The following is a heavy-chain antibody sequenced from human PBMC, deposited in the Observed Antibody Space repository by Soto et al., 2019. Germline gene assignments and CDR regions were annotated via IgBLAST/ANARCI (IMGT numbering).Heavy chain of an antibody. Sequence: GGSLRLSCAASGFIFSSFGMHWVRQAPGKGLEWVAHIWYDGSNTYYADSVKGRFTISRDNSRNTLYLQMNSLRAEDTAVYHCVRDLLGSGGHFDYWGQGTPVTV. V-gene: IGHV3-33*01. CDR2: IWYDGSNT. D-gene: IGHD7-27*01. CDR3: VRDLLGSGGHFDY. CDR1: GFIFSSFG. J-gene: IGHJ4*02.